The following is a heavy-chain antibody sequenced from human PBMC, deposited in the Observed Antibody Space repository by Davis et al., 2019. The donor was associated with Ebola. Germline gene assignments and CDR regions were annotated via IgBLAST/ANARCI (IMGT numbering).Heavy chain of an antibody. CDR3: AKDPLSGATWGLGDY. J-gene: IGHJ4*02. D-gene: IGHD1-26*01. CDR2: LNSDGSST. Sequence: HTGGSLRLSCAASAFTFSSYWMHWVRQAPGKGLVWVSRLNSDGSSTSYADSVKGRFTISRDNAKNTLYLQMNSLRAEDTAVYYCAKDPLSGATWGLGDYWGQGTLVTVSS. V-gene: IGHV3-74*01. CDR1: AFTFSSYW.